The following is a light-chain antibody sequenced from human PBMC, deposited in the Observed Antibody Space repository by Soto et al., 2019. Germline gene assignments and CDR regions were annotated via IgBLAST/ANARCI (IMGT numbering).Light chain of an antibody. CDR3: EPYGLLIT. CDR2: GAS. J-gene: IGKJ5*01. CDR1: QSVSSRY. V-gene: IGKV3-20*01. Sequence: SPGTLSLSPGERATLSCRASQSVSSRYSAWYQKKPGQAPRLIIYGASTRATGIPDRFSGSGSGTDFTLTISRLEPEDFAVFYCEPYGLLITFGQGTRLEIK.